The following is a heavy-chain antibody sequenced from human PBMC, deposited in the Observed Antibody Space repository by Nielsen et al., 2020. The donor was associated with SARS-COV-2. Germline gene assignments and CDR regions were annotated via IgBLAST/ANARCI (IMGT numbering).Heavy chain of an antibody. CDR1: GFTFSSYD. J-gene: IGHJ4*02. CDR3: ARDPSVYSSSWKIIPYYFDY. V-gene: IGHV3-30*04. Sequence: GSLRLSCAASGFTFSSYDMHWVRQAPGKGLEWVAVISYDGSNKCYADSVKGRFTISRDNSRNTLYLQMNSLRAEDTAVYYCARDPSVYSSSWKIIPYYFDYWGQGTLVTVSS. CDR2: ISYDGSNK. D-gene: IGHD6-13*01.